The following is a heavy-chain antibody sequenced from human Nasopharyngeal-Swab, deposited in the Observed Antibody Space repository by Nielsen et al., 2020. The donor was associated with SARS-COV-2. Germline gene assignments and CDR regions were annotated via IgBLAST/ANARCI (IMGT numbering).Heavy chain of an antibody. Sequence: WIRQPPGKGLEWIGSIYYSGSTYYNPSLKSRVTISVDTSKNQFSLKLSSVTAADTAVYYCARLKGDSGYSYGYYLRNWLDPWGQGTLVTVSS. D-gene: IGHD5-18*01. J-gene: IGHJ5*02. V-gene: IGHV4-39*01. CDR2: IYYSGST. CDR3: ARLKGDSGYSYGYYLRNWLDP.